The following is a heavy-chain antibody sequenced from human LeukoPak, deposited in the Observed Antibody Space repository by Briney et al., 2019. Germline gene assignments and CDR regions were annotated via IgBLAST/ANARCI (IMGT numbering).Heavy chain of an antibody. CDR2: ISYDGSNK. D-gene: IGHD3-16*02. J-gene: IGHJ4*02. CDR3: AKDRLGELSLLDY. CDR1: GFTFSNAW. V-gene: IGHV3-30*18. Sequence: GGSLRLSCAASGFTFSNAWMSWVRQAPGKGLEWVAVISYDGSNKYYVDSVKGRFTISRDNSKNTLYLQMSSLRAEDTAMYYCAKDRLGELSLLDYWGQGTLVTVSS.